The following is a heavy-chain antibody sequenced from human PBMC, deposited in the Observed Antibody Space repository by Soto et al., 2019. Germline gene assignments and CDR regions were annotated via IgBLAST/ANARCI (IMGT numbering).Heavy chain of an antibody. J-gene: IGHJ4*02. CDR2: IISDGSST. CDR1: GFTFSCYW. Sequence: GGTLRLSCTASGFTFSCYWMNWVREATGKGLVGVSRIISDGSSTSYADSVKGRFTISRDNAKNTLYLQMNSLRAEDTAVYYCVRTSLVVAAATREDYWGQGMWYYGSGRDFDYWGQGT. V-gene: IGHV3-74*01. CDR3: VRTSLVVAAATREDYWGQGMWYYGSGRDFDY. D-gene: IGHD3-10*01.